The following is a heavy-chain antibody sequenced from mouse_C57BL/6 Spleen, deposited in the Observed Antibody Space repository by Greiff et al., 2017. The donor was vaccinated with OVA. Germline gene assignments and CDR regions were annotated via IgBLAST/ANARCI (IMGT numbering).Heavy chain of an antibody. J-gene: IGHJ4*01. CDR3: ASKGTTVVGAMDY. D-gene: IGHD1-1*01. CDR1: GYAFSSSW. Sequence: QVQLQQSGPELVKPGASVKISCKASGYAFSSSWMNWVKQRPGKGLEWIGRIYPGDGDTHYNGKFKGKATLTADKSSSTAYMQLSSLTSEDSAVYFCASKGTTVVGAMDYWGQGTSVTVSS. V-gene: IGHV1-82*01. CDR2: IYPGDGDT.